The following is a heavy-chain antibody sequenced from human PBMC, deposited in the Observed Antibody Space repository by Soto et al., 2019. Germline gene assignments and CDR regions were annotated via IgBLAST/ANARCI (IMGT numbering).Heavy chain of an antibody. CDR1: GFPFDDYS. V-gene: IGHV3-9*01. J-gene: IGHJ5*02. D-gene: IGHD3-16*01. Sequence: EVQLVESGGGLVQPGRSLRLSCAASGFPFDDYSMHWVRQVPGKGLEWVSSISWDSGTTAYVDSVKGRFTISRDNAKNYLYLQMNSLIVEDTAFYYCAQEGRTIGLHSWFDPWGQGALVTVSS. CDR3: AQEGRTIGLHSWFDP. CDR2: ISWDSGTT.